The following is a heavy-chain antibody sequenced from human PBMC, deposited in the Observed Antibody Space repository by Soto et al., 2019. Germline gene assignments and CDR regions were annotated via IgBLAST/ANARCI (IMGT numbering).Heavy chain of an antibody. Sequence: QVQLVEPGGGLVKPGGSLRLSCAASGFTFNDYYMTWIRQAPGTGLEWVSYISSTGSYTKYADSVKGRFTISRDNAKNSLYLQMDSLRDEDTGIYYCARDPSIRSPPDYWGRGTQVTVSS. D-gene: IGHD3-3*02. CDR3: ARDPSIRSPPDY. CDR2: ISSTGSYT. CDR1: GFTFNDYY. V-gene: IGHV3-11*05. J-gene: IGHJ4*02.